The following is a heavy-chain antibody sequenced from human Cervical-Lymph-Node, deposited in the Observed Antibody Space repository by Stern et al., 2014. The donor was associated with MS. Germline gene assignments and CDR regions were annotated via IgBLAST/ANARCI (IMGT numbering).Heavy chain of an antibody. CDR1: GYSFTSYW. V-gene: IGHV5-51*01. Sequence: VQLVQSGAEVKKPGESLKISCKGSGYSFTSYWIGWVRQMPGKGLEWMGIIYPGASDTRYRPSFQSPVTISTDKSISTAYLQLRSLKASDTAMYYCARHNYDSSGPATLAYWGQGTLFTVPS. CDR3: ARHNYDSSGPATLAY. CDR2: IYPGASDT. J-gene: IGHJ4*02. D-gene: IGHD3-22*01.